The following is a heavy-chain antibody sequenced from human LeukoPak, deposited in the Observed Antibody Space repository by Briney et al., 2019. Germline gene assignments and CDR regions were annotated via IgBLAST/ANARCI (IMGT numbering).Heavy chain of an antibody. D-gene: IGHD5-18*01. Sequence: PSETLSLTCTVSGGSISSYYWSWIRQPPGKGLEWIGLIYYSGSTNYNPSLKSRVTISVDTSKNQFSLKLTSVTAADTAVYYCARHTGVQLWNPNWFDPWGQGTLVTVSS. CDR2: IYYSGST. CDR1: GGSISSYY. V-gene: IGHV4-59*08. CDR3: ARHTGVQLWNPNWFDP. J-gene: IGHJ5*02.